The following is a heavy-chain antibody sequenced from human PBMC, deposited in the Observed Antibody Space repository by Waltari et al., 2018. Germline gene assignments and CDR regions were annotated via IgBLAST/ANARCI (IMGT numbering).Heavy chain of an antibody. Sequence: QVQLQESGPGLVKPSQTLSLTCTVSGGSISSGYYYWSWIRQPPGKGLEWIGYIYYGGCTYYNPSLKSRVTISVDTSKNQFSLKLSSVTAADTAVYYCASGYTDAPFDPWGQGTLVTVSS. J-gene: IGHJ5*02. CDR3: ASGYTDAPFDP. V-gene: IGHV4-30-4*08. CDR1: GGSISSGYYY. D-gene: IGHD3-16*02. CDR2: IYYGGCT.